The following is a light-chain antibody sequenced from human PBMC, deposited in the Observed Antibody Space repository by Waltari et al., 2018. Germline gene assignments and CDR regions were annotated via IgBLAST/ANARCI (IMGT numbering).Light chain of an antibody. V-gene: IGKV1-12*01. CDR1: QGISSW. Sequence: DIQMTQSPSSVSASVGDRVTITLRASQGISSWLARYQQKPGKAPKPLIYAAASLQSGVPSRFSGSGSVTDFTLTISSLQPEDFATYYCQQANSFPLTFGGGTKVEIK. CDR3: QQANSFPLT. CDR2: AAA. J-gene: IGKJ4*01.